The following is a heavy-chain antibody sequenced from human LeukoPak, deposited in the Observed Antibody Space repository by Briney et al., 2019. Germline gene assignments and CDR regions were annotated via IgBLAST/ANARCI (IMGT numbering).Heavy chain of an antibody. CDR3: AREGRLVGATSFADY. V-gene: IGHV1-69*13. Sequence: GASVKVSCKASGGTFSSYAISWVRQAPGQGLEWMGGIIPIFGTANYAQRFQGRVTITADESTSTAYMELSSLRSDDTAVYYCAREGRLVGATSFADYWGQGTLVTVSS. CDR2: IIPIFGTA. J-gene: IGHJ4*02. CDR1: GGTFSSYA. D-gene: IGHD1-26*01.